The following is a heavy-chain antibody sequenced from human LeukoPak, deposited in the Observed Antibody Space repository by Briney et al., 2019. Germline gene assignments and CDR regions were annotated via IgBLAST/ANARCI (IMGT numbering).Heavy chain of an antibody. D-gene: IGHD4-23*01. CDR3: ARAAGGNYAFDI. CDR1: GGSFSGYY. V-gene: IGHV4-34*01. J-gene: IGHJ3*02. Sequence: SETLSLTCAVYGGSFSGYYWSWIRQPPGKGLEWIGEINHSGSTNYNPSLKSRVTISVDTSKNQFSLKLSSVTAADTAVYYCARAAGGNYAFDIWGQGTMVTVS. CDR2: INHSGST.